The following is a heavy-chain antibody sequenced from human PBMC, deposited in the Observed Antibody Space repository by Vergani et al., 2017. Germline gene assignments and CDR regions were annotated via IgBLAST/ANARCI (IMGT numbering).Heavy chain of an antibody. CDR3: ARDQCSSTRCLYDY. D-gene: IGHD2-2*01. Sequence: QVQLVKSGAEVKKPGASVKVSCKASGYTFTGYYMHWVRQAPGPGLEWMGWINPNSGGTNYAQKFQGRVTMTRDTSISTAYMELSRLRSDDTAVYYCARDQCSSTRCLYDYWGQGTLVTVSS. CDR1: GYTFTGYY. CDR2: INPNSGGT. J-gene: IGHJ4*02. V-gene: IGHV1-2*02.